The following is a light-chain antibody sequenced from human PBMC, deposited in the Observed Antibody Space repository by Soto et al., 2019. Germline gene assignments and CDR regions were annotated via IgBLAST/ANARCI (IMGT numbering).Light chain of an antibody. J-gene: IGKJ4*01. CDR3: QQRSNWPPV. CDR1: QSVSSSY. V-gene: IGKV3-11*01. Sequence: EIVLTQSPRTLSLSPGQRATLSCKASQSVSSSYLAWYQQRPGQAPRLLIYDASNRATGIPARFSGSGSGTDFTLTISSLEPEDFAVYYCQQRSNWPPVFGGGTKVDIK. CDR2: DAS.